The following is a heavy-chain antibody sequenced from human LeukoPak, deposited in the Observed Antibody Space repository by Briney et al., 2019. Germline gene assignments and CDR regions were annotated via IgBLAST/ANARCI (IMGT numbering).Heavy chain of an antibody. Sequence: ETLSLTCTVSGVSISSSNSYWGWIRQPPGKGLGWIGSIYYIGNTYYNASLKSQVSISIDTSKDKFSLKLSSVTAADTAVYYCARVSYSSGWVNDYWGQGTLVTVSS. J-gene: IGHJ4*02. CDR2: IYYIGNT. CDR3: ARVSYSSGWVNDY. V-gene: IGHV4-39*07. CDR1: GVSISSSNSY. D-gene: IGHD6-19*01.